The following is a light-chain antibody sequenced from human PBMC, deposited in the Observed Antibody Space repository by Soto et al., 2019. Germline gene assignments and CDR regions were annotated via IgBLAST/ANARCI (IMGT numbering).Light chain of an antibody. J-gene: IGKJ2*01. V-gene: IGKV1-39*01. CDR2: AIS. Sequence: DIQMTQSPSSLSVSVGDRVTITCRASQSITNYLNWYQQKPGKAPKLLMYAISTLQSGVPSRFGGSGSGTEFTLTISSLQPDDFATYYCQQSYSTPYTFGQGTKVDIK. CDR3: QQSYSTPYT. CDR1: QSITNY.